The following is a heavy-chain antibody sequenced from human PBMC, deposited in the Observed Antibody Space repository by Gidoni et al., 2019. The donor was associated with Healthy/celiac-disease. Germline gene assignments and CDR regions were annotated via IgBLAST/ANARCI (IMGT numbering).Heavy chain of an antibody. J-gene: IGHJ2*01. CDR2: IYYSGST. D-gene: IGHD2-15*01. CDR1: GGSISSYY. Sequence: QVQLQESGPGLVKPSETLSLTCTVSGGSISSYYWRWLRQPPGKGLEWIGYIYYSGSTNYNPSLKSRVTISVDTSKNQFSLKLSSVTAADTAVYYCARVSLPPYCSGGSCYSYWYFDLWGRGTLVTVSS. CDR3: ARVSLPPYCSGGSCYSYWYFDL. V-gene: IGHV4-59*01.